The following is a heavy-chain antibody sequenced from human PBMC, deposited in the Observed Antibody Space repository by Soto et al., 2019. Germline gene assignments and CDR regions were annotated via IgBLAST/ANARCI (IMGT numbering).Heavy chain of an antibody. D-gene: IGHD3-10*01. V-gene: IGHV3-53*04. J-gene: IGHJ4*02. CDR1: GFTVSSNY. CDR3: ARGQYGSGSYYFDY. Sequence: VQLVESGGGLVQPGGSLRLSCAASGFTVSSNYMSWVRQAPGKGLEWVSVIYSGGSTYYADSVKGRFTISRHNSKNTLHLQMNSLRAEDTAVYYCARGQYGSGSYYFDYWGQGTLVTVSS. CDR2: IYSGGST.